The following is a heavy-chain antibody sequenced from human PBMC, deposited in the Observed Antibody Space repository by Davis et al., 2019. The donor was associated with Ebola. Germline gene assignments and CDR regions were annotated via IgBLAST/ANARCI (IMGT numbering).Heavy chain of an antibody. D-gene: IGHD6-13*01. CDR1: GFTFSNYW. J-gene: IGHJ6*03. V-gene: IGHV3-7*03. CDR3: AKGIAAAGKGRGYYYYMDV. CDR2: IKQDGSEK. Sequence: GESLKTSCAASGFTFSNYWMSWVRQAPGKGLEWVANIKQDGSEKYYVDSVKGRFTISRDNSKNTLYLQMNSLRAEDTAVYYCAKGIAAAGKGRGYYYYMDVWGKGTTVTVSS.